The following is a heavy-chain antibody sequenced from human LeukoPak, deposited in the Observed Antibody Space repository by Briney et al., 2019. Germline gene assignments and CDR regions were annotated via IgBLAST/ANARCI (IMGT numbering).Heavy chain of an antibody. Sequence: PSETLSLTCAVYGGSFSSYYWSWIRQPPGKGLEWIGYIYYSGSTNYNPSLKSRVTISVDTSKNQFSLKLSSVTAADTAVYYCARAGDSSSSGGFDPWGQGTLVTVSS. CDR3: ARAGDSSSSGGFDP. V-gene: IGHV4-59*01. CDR2: IYYSGST. D-gene: IGHD6-6*01. J-gene: IGHJ5*02. CDR1: GGSFSSYY.